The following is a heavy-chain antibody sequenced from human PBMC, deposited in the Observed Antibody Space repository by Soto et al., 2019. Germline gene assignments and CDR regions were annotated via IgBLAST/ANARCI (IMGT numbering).Heavy chain of an antibody. Sequence: QVQLQESGPGLVKPSQTLSLTCTVSGGSISSAGIYWSWVRQHPGKGLEWIGYVFYTGITYYNPSLESRVTISVDTSKTQFSLKLSSVTAADTAVYYCARNRGSSKPDYFDYWGQGTLVTVSS. D-gene: IGHD1-26*01. J-gene: IGHJ4*02. CDR3: ARNRGSSKPDYFDY. V-gene: IGHV4-31*03. CDR1: GGSISSAGIY. CDR2: VFYTGIT.